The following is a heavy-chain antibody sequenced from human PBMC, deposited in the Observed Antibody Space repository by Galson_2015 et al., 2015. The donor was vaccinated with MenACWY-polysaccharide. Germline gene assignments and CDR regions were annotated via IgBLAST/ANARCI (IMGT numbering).Heavy chain of an antibody. CDR3: ARVDCGSVGCYLIDY. CDR1: GFTFSSYT. CDR2: ISSGSSTI. V-gene: IGHV3-48*01. Sequence: SLRLSCAASGFTFSSYTMNWVRQAPGKGLEWLSYISSGSSTIYYADSVKGRFTISRDNAKNSLYLQINSLRSEDTAVYYCARVDCGSVGCYLIDYWGQGTLVTVSS. J-gene: IGHJ4*02. D-gene: IGHD2-15*01.